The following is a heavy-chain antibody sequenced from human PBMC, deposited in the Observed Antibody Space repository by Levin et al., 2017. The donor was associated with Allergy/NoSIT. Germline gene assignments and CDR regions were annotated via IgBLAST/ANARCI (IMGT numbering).Heavy chain of an antibody. J-gene: IGHJ4*02. D-gene: IGHD5-12*01. CDR1: GYTFNMYG. CDR2: ISTDNGHR. V-gene: IGHV1-18*01. Sequence: GESLKISCKASGYTFNMYGINWVRQAPGQGLEWMGWISTDNGHRTYAQKVQGRVTMTTDRSTTTAYMELTSLTSDDTAMYFCARGQGGYESFDHWGQGTLVTVSS. CDR3: ARGQGGYESFDH.